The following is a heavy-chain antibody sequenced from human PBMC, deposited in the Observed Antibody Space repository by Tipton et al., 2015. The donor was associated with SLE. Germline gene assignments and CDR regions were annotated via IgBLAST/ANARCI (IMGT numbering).Heavy chain of an antibody. CDR2: ISNSETT. D-gene: IGHD2-15*01. CDR1: GGSISSHY. J-gene: IGHJ4*02. CDR3: AGAWQGYCSGGTCYVLDY. Sequence: TLSLTCTVSGGSISSHYWSWIRRPPWKGLEWIGDISNSETTNYNPSLKSRVTISVDTSKNQFSLKLRSVTAADPAVYYCAGAWQGYCSGGTCYVLDYWGQGTLVTVSS. V-gene: IGHV4-59*11.